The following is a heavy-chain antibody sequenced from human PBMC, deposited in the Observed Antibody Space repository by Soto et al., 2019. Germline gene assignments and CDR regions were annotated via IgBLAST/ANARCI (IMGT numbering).Heavy chain of an antibody. D-gene: IGHD3-3*01. CDR3: AGRAHSRVQFFTDY. V-gene: IGHV4-4*02. J-gene: IGHJ4*02. CDR2: VYHTVSP. Sequence: SEPLSLTCAVFGGSISNDVSRTWARQPPGTGLEWIGEVYHTVSPAYSTSPKSRVTISVDKSKNQFSLKLNSVTAEDTAVYYCAGRAHSRVQFFTDYWGQGILVTVSS. CDR1: GGSISNDVS.